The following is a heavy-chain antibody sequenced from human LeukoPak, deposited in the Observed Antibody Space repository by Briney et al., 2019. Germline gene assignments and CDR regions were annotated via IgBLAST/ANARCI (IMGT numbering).Heavy chain of an antibody. D-gene: IGHD3-10*01. Sequence: GASVKVSCKASGYPFTPYDINWVRQATGQGPEWMGWMNPNSGNTGYAQKFQGRVTMTRNTSISTAYMELSSLRFEDTAVYYCARGRRYTYGSGRSCLDSWGLGTLVTVSS. CDR1: GYPFTPYD. J-gene: IGHJ4*02. CDR3: ARGRRYTYGSGRSCLDS. V-gene: IGHV1-8*01. CDR2: MNPNSGNT.